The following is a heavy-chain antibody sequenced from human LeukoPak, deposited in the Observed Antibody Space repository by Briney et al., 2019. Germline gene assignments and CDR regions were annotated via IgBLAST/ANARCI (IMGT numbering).Heavy chain of an antibody. CDR3: ARDIVGATHYYYMDV. D-gene: IGHD1-26*01. CDR1: GGTFSSYA. V-gene: IGHV1-69*05. J-gene: IGHJ6*03. Sequence: ASVKVSCKASGGTFSSYAISWVQQAPGQGLEWMGGIIPIFGTANYAQKLQGRVTMTTDTSTSTAYMELRSLRSDDTAVYYCARDIVGATHYYYMDVWGKGTTVTVSS. CDR2: IIPIFGTA.